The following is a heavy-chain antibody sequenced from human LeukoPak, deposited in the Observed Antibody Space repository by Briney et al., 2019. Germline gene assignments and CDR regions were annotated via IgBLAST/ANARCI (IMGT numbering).Heavy chain of an antibody. CDR1: GGSISSYY. J-gene: IGHJ3*02. CDR2: IYTSGST. CDR3: ARTSGSYSNDAFDI. V-gene: IGHV4-4*07. D-gene: IGHD1-26*01. Sequence: SETLSLTCTVSGGSISSYYWSWIRQPAGKGLEWIGRIYTSGSTNYNPSLKSRVTMTVDTSKNQFSLKLSSVTAADTAVYYYARTSGSYSNDAFDIWGQGTMVTVSS.